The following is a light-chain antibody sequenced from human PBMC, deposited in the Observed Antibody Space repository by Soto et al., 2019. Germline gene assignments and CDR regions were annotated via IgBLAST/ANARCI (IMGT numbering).Light chain of an antibody. J-gene: IGLJ3*02. CDR2: SNS. CDR3: AAWDYSLSGPV. CDR1: RSNIGTNY. V-gene: IGLV1-47*02. Sequence: QSVLTQPPSASGTPGQRVTISCSGRRSNIGTNYVYWYQQFPGTAPKLLIYSNSHRPSGVPDRFSGSKSGTSASLAISGLRSDDEADYYCAAWDYSLSGPVFGGGTQLTVL.